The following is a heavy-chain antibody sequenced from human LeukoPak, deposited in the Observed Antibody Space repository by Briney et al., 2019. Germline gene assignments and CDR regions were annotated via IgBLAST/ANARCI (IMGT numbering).Heavy chain of an antibody. CDR1: GFTFSTYW. CDR3: AREREDFSLEAGWFDP. D-gene: IGHD3-3*01. J-gene: IGHJ5*02. Sequence: GGSLRLSCSASGFTFSTYWISWVRQAPGKGLEWVAVISYDGSNKYYADSVKGRFTISRDNSKNTLYLQMNSLRAEDTAVYYCAREREDFSLEAGWFDPWGQGTLVTVSS. CDR2: ISYDGSNK. V-gene: IGHV3-30*03.